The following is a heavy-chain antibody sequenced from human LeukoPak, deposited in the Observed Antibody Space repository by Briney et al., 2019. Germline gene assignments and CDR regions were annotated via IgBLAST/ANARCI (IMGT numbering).Heavy chain of an antibody. CDR1: GLTFSRYW. J-gene: IGHJ4*02. D-gene: IGHD5-18*01. CDR2: INSDGSST. Sequence: GGSLRLSCALSGLTFSRYWMRWVRQAPGKGVVWVSRINSDGSSTRYAHSVKGRHTISKDNAKYTLYLQRSSLRAEDTAVYYCARVGYSYVKDYWGQGTLVTVSS. V-gene: IGHV3-74*01. CDR3: ARVGYSYVKDY.